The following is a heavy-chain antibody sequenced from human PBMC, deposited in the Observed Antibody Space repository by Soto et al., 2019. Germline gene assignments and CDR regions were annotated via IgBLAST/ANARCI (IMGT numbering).Heavy chain of an antibody. CDR2: INPNSDGT. CDR1: GYTFTGYY. V-gene: IGHV1-2*04. Sequence: QVQLVQSGAEVKNPRASVKVAYKASGYTFTGYYMHWVRQAPRQGLEWMGWINPNSDGTNHAQKFQGWVKMARDTSFRTACMEVSRLRSDDTAVYYCAGERLVATINYYYYGMDVWGKGTTVTVSS. CDR3: AGERLVATINYYYYGMDV. J-gene: IGHJ6*04. D-gene: IGHD5-12*01.